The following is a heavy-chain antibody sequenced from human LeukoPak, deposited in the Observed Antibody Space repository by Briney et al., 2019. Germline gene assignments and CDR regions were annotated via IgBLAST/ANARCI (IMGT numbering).Heavy chain of an antibody. J-gene: IGHJ3*01. D-gene: IGHD3-16*02. V-gene: IGHV3-23*01. CDR1: GFTFRDSA. Sequence: GGSLRLSCAASGFTFRDSAMTRVRQAPGRGLQWVSLISFIGDNTYYADSVKGRFTISRDNAKDTLYLQMNSLRAEDTAIYYCARDIELSTWGLGTTVTVSS. CDR3: ARDIELST. CDR2: ISFIGDNT.